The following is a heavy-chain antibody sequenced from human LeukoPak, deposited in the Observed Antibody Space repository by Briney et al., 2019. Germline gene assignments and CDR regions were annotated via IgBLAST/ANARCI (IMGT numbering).Heavy chain of an antibody. CDR2: MNPNSGNT. Sequence: GASVKVSCKASGYTFTSYDINWVRQATGQGLKWMGWMNPNSGNTGYAQKFQGRVTITRNTSISTAYMELSSLRSEDTAVYYCARGEYCSGGSCYGKDAFDIWGQGTMVTVSS. J-gene: IGHJ3*02. V-gene: IGHV1-8*03. D-gene: IGHD2-15*01. CDR1: GYTFTSYD. CDR3: ARGEYCSGGSCYGKDAFDI.